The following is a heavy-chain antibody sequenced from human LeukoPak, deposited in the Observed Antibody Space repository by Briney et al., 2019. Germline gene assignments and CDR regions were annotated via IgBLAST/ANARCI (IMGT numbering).Heavy chain of an antibody. CDR1: GFTFSDYY. CDR2: ISSSGSTI. J-gene: IGHJ5*02. Sequence: GGSLRLSCAASGFTFSDYYMSWIRQAPGKGLEWVSYISSSGSTIYYADSVKGRFTISRDNAKNPLYLQMNSLRAEDTAVYYCARDRGGSSWYNWFDPWGQGTLVTASS. CDR3: ARDRGGSSWYNWFDP. V-gene: IGHV3-11*01. D-gene: IGHD6-13*01.